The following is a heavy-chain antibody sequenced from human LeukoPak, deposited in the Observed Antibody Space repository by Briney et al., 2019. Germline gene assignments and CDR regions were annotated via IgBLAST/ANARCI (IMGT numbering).Heavy chain of an antibody. Sequence: RPGGSLRLSCVASGFIFSTYDMHWVRQAAGDRLEWVSSIHTADDTYYPDSVKGRFTISRENAKNLLYLQMNSLGVGDTAVYYCARGRCSSTSCSFRLYGLDIWGQGTMVTVTS. V-gene: IGHV3-13*04. CDR3: ARGRCSSTSCSFRLYGLDI. J-gene: IGHJ3*02. D-gene: IGHD2-2*01. CDR2: IHTADDT. CDR1: GFIFSTYD.